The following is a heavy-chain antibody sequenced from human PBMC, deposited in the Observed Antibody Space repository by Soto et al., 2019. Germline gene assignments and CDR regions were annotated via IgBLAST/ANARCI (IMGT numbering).Heavy chain of an antibody. CDR3: ARVSDIVVVPAATFFDS. CDR2: INPSGGST. CDR1: GYTFTSYY. D-gene: IGHD2-2*01. J-gene: IGHJ4*02. V-gene: IGHV1-46*01. Sequence: ASVKVSCKASGYTFTSYYMHWVRQAPGQGLEWMGIINPSGGSTSYAQKFQGRVTMTRDTSTSTVYMELSSLRSEDTAVYYCARVSDIVVVPAATFFDSGGQEPLATAPS.